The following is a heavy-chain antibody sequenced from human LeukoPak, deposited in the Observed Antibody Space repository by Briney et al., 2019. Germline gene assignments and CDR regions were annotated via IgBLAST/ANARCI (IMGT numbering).Heavy chain of an antibody. CDR2: ISGSGGST. Sequence: PGGSLRLSCAASGFTFSSYAMSWVRQAPGKGLEWVSAISGSGGSTYYADSVKGRFTISRDNSKNTLYLQMNSLRAEDTAVYYCAKDTLAVVVPAVIDYWGQGTLVTVSS. CDR1: GFTFSSYA. V-gene: IGHV3-23*01. D-gene: IGHD2-2*01. J-gene: IGHJ4*02. CDR3: AKDTLAVVVPAVIDY.